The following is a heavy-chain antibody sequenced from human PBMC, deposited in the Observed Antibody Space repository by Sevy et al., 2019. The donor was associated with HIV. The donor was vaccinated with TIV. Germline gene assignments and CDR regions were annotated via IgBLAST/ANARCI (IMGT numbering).Heavy chain of an antibody. V-gene: IGHV1-8*01. CDR2: MNPNSGNT. Sequence: ASVKVSCKASGYTFTSYDINWMRQATGQGLEWMGWMNPNSGNTGYAQKFQGRVTMTRNTSISTAYMELSSLRSEDTVVYYCARVTMYYDFWSGYYTIHYGMDVWGQGTTVTVSS. J-gene: IGHJ6*02. D-gene: IGHD3-3*01. CDR1: GYTFTSYD. CDR3: ARVTMYYDFWSGYYTIHYGMDV.